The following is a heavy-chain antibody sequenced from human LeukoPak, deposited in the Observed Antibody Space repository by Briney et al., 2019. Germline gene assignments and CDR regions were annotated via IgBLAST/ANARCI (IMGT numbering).Heavy chain of an antibody. CDR3: AKDKTGVTMSPSPLDY. J-gene: IGHJ4*02. Sequence: PGGSLRLSCAASGFTFDDYTMHWVRQAPGKGLEWVSLISWDGGSTYYADSVKGRFTISRDNSKNSLYLQMNSLRTEDTALYYCAKDKTGVTMSPSPLDYWGQGTLVTVSS. D-gene: IGHD3-10*01. CDR1: GFTFDDYT. V-gene: IGHV3-43*01. CDR2: ISWDGGST.